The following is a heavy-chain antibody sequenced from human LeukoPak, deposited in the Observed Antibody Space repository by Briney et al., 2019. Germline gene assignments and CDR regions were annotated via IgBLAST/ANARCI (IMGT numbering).Heavy chain of an antibody. CDR3: ARDLYGSGSFYY. Sequence: GGTLRLSCAASGFTFSSYEMNWVRQAPGKGLEWVSYISSSGSTIYYADSVKGRFTISRDNAKNSLYLQMSSLRAEDTAVYYCARDLYGSGSFYYWGQGTLVTVSS. D-gene: IGHD3-10*01. CDR2: ISSSGSTI. V-gene: IGHV3-48*03. J-gene: IGHJ4*02. CDR1: GFTFSSYE.